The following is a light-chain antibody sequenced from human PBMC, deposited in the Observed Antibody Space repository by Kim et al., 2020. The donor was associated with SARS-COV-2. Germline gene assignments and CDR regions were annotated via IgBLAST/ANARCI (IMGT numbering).Light chain of an antibody. CDR3: NSRDSSGNRVV. Sequence: ALGETVRIKCQGGSLRSYYARWYQQKPGQAPVLVIYGKNNRPSGIPDRFSGCSSGNTASLTITGAQAEDEADYYCNSRDSSGNRVVFGGGTQLTVL. J-gene: IGLJ2*01. V-gene: IGLV3-19*01. CDR1: SLRSYY. CDR2: GKN.